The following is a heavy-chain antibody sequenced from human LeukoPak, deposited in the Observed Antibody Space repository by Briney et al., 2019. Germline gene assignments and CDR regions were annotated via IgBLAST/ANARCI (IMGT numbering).Heavy chain of an antibody. CDR2: ITESGDGT. Sequence: GGSLRLSCAASGFTFSSSAMSWVRQAPRKGLEWVSSITESGDGTYYADPVMGRFTISRDDSKNTLYLQMNSLRAEDTAVYYCAKDSPVATWWGQGTLVTVSS. J-gene: IGHJ4*02. CDR1: GFTFSSSA. D-gene: IGHD1-26*01. CDR3: AKDSPVATW. V-gene: IGHV3-23*01.